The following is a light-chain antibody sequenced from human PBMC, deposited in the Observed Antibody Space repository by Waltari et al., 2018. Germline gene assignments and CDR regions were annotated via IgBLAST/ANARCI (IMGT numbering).Light chain of an antibody. Sequence: SYVLTQPPSVSVAPGQTARIPCGGNNLGSESLNSYQQKPGQAPVLVIYDDSDRPSGIPERFSGSNSGNTATLTISRVEAGDEADYYCQVWDSSSDHVVLGGGTKLTVL. CDR3: QVWDSSSDHVV. CDR1: NLGSES. V-gene: IGLV3-21*02. CDR2: DDS. J-gene: IGLJ2*01.